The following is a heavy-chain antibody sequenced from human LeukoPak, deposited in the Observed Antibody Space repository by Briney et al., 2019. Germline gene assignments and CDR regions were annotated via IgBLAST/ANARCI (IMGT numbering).Heavy chain of an antibody. D-gene: IGHD6-6*01. CDR2: IYYGGST. CDR3: ARGKGIAARLFDY. V-gene: IGHV4-59*01. Sequence: SETLSLTCTVSGGSISSYYWSWIRQPPGKGLEWIGYIYYGGSTNYNPSLKSRVTISVDTSKNQFSLKLSSVTAADTAVYYCARGKGIAARLFDYWGQGTLVTVSS. CDR1: GGSISSYY. J-gene: IGHJ4*02.